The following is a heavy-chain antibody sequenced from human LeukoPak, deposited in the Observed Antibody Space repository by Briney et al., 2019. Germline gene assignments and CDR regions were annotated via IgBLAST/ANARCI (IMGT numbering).Heavy chain of an antibody. CDR2: ISANGGGT. CDR1: GFTFSDYA. J-gene: IGHJ4*02. Sequence: PGGFLRLSCAASGFTFSDYAMTWVRQAPGKGLEWVSAISANGGGTYYADSVKGRFTVSRDNSKNTLYIQMTYLRVDDTAVYYCAKGLREGYVQYFDCWGQGTLVAVSS. CDR3: AKGLREGYVQYFDC. D-gene: IGHD5-24*01. V-gene: IGHV3-23*01.